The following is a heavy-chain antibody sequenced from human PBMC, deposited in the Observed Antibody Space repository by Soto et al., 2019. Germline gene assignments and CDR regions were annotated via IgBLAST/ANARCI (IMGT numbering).Heavy chain of an antibody. V-gene: IGHV6-1*01. J-gene: IGHJ4*02. D-gene: IGHD3-22*01. CDR1: GDSVSSNSGA. CDR3: AREGDYDSSGYRPFDY. CDR2: TYYRSKWYS. Sequence: PSQTLSLTCAISGDSVSSNSGAWNWIRQSPSRGLEWLGRTYYRSKWYSYYAVSVKGRITINADTSKNQFSLRLNSVTPEDTAMYYCAREGDYDSSGYRPFDYWGQGTLVTVSS.